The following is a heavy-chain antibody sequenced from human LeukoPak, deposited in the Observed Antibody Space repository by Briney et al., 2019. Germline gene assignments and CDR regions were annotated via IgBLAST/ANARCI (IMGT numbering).Heavy chain of an antibody. CDR2: MNSNSGNK. D-gene: IGHD6-13*01. V-gene: IGHV1-8*01. J-gene: IGHJ4*02. CDR3: ARGVRAAAGGFDY. CDR1: RYTFTSYE. Sequence: ASVTVSCKASRYTFTSYELNWVRQATGQGLEWVGWMNSNSGNKGYAQKFQGRVTMTMNTSISTAYMELSSLRSEDTAVYYCARGVRAAAGGFDYWGQGTLVTVSS.